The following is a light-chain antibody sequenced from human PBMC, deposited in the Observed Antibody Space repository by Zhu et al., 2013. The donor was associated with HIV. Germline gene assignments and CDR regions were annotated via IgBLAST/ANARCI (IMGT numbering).Light chain of an antibody. Sequence: AIQLNQSPSSLAASLGDRVTITCRTSQGVDRAVAWYQQSPGKAPKLLIYDASTLQTGVPSRFSGSGSGTEFTLTISSLQPDDFATYYCQQYNSYSSYTFGQGPSWRSN. V-gene: IGKV1-13*02. CDR3: QQYNSYSSYT. CDR2: DAS. CDR1: QGVDRA. J-gene: IGKJ2*01.